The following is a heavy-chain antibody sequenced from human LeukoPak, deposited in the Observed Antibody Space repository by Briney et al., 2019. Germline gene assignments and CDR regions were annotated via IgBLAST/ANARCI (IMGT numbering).Heavy chain of an antibody. CDR2: ISDGGSTT. Sequence: PGGSLRLSCAASGFTFSGFAMHWVRQAPGKGLVWVSRISDGGSTTTYADSVKGRFTISRDNAKNTLYLQMNGLRAEDTAVYYCSRSAYYDGSGNYYDYWGQGTLVTVSS. D-gene: IGHD3-22*01. V-gene: IGHV3-74*01. CDR1: GFTFSGFA. J-gene: IGHJ4*02. CDR3: SRSAYYDGSGNYYDY.